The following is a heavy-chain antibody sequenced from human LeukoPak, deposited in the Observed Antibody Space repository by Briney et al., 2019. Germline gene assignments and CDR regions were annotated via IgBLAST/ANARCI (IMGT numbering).Heavy chain of an antibody. J-gene: IGHJ4*02. V-gene: IGHV4-4*02. CDR1: GDSINSLDL. D-gene: IGHD3-22*01. Sequence: SETLSLTCTVSGDSINSLDLWSWVRQPPGKGLEWIGEMYLSGTTHSNPSVKSRVTISIDKSKNQFFLNVSSATAADTAVYYCAGLVGRYSSGLYYYYFDYWGQGTLVTVSS. CDR2: MYLSGTT. CDR3: AGLVGRYSSGLYYYYFDY.